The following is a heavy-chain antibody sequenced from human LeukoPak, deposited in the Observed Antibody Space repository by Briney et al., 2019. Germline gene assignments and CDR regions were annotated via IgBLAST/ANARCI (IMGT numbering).Heavy chain of an antibody. CDR2: INPNSGGT. D-gene: IGHD3-22*01. CDR1: GYTFTGYY. CDR3: ARAFRTSNYYDSSGTEALGY. V-gene: IGHV1-2*02. J-gene: IGHJ4*02. Sequence: GASVKVSCKASGYTFTGYYMHWGRQAPGQGLEWMGWINPNSGGTNYAQKFQGRVTMTRDTSISTAYMELSMLRSDDTAVYYCARAFRTSNYYDSSGTEALGYWGQGTLVTVSS.